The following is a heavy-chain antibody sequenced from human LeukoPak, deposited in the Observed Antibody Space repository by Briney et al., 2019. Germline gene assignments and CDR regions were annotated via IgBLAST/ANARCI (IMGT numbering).Heavy chain of an antibody. CDR1: GGTFSSYA. CDR3: ACTATKYSSGWYVAHDY. J-gene: IGHJ4*02. D-gene: IGHD6-19*01. CDR2: TIPIFGTA. V-gene: IGHV1-69*05. Sequence: GASVKVSCKASGGTFSSYAISWVRQAPGQGLEWMGGTIPIFGTANYAQKFQGRVTITTDESTSTAYMELSSLRSEDTAVYYCACTATKYSSGWYVAHDYWGQGTLVTVSS.